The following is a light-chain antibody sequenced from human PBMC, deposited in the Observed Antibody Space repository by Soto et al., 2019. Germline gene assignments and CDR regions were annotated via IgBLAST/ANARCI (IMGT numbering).Light chain of an antibody. J-gene: IGKJ5*01. V-gene: IGKV3-20*01. CDR3: QQYGSSPIT. Sequence: EIVLTQSPATLPLSPGERATLSCRASQSVSSNYLAWYQQKPGQAPRLLIYGASNRATGIPDRFSGGGSGTDFTLTISRLEPEDFAVYYCQQYGSSPITFGQGTRLEIK. CDR1: QSVSSNY. CDR2: GAS.